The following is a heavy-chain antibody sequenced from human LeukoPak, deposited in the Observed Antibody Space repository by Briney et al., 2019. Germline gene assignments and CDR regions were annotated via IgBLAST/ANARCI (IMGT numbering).Heavy chain of an antibody. J-gene: IGHJ4*02. CDR1: GYTFTRYG. Sequence: ASVKVSCKASGYTFTRYGISWVRQAPGQGLEWMEWISAYNANTNYAQKVQGRVTMTTDTSTSTAYMELRSLTSDDTAVYYCARDYGYYGSGSYLGYWGQGTLVTVSS. V-gene: IGHV1-18*01. CDR2: ISAYNANT. D-gene: IGHD3-10*01. CDR3: ARDYGYYGSGSYLGY.